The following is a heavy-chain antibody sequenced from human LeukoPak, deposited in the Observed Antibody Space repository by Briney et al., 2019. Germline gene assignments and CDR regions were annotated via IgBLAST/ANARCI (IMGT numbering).Heavy chain of an antibody. V-gene: IGHV3-23*01. J-gene: IGHJ4*02. CDR3: ARGAYSSGWAYFDH. D-gene: IGHD6-19*01. Sequence: GGSLRLSCAASGFTFSSYAMSWVRQAPGKGLEWVSAISGSGGSTYYADSVKGRFTISRDNAKNSLYLHMDSLRAEDTAVYYCARGAYSSGWAYFDHWGQGTLVTVSS. CDR1: GFTFSSYA. CDR2: ISGSGGST.